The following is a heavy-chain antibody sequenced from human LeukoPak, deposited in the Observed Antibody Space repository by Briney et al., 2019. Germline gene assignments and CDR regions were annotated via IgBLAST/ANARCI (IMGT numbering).Heavy chain of an antibody. V-gene: IGHV3-23*01. CDR3: AKAPYSGTLKFDY. CDR1: GITFSNYA. CDR2: ITSTGGAT. Sequence: GGSLRLSCAASGITFSNYAMSWVRQAPGKGLEWVSAITSTGGATYYADSVRGRFTISRDNSKNTLYLQMNSLRAEDTAVYYCAKAPYSGTLKFDYWGQGTLVTVSS. D-gene: IGHD6-13*01. J-gene: IGHJ4*02.